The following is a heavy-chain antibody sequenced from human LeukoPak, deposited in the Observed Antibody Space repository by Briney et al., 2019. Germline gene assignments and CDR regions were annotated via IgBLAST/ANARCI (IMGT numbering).Heavy chain of an antibody. CDR2: IYYSGST. J-gene: IGHJ4*01. CDR3: ARHGGYGYPISYDLDY. D-gene: IGHD5-18*01. CDR1: GGSISSYY. V-gene: IGHV4-59*08. Sequence: SETLSLTCTVSGGSISSYYWSCIPQPPGKGLEWIRYIYYSGSTNYNPSLKSRVTISVDTSKDQFSLNLSSMTAAHTAVHYCARHGGYGYPISYDLDYWGHGTLGTVSS.